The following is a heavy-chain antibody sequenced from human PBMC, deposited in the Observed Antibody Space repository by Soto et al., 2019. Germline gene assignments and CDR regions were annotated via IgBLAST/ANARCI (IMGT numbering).Heavy chain of an antibody. CDR2: ISGGGETT. V-gene: IGHV3-23*01. D-gene: IGHD2-15*01. CDR1: GLTFSSYA. J-gene: IGHJ6*02. CDR3: AKLMEYCSGNSCYSYYYYGMDV. Sequence: EVQLLESGGGLVQPGGSLRLSCIASGLTFSSYAMSWVRQAPGRGLEWVSAISGGGETTYYADSVKGRFTISRDNSKNALYQHMSSLSGEDTAVYYCAKLMEYCSGNSCYSYYYYGMDVWGQGSTVIVSS.